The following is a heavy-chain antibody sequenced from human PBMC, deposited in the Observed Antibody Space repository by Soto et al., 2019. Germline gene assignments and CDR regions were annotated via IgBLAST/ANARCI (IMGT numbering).Heavy chain of an antibody. J-gene: IGHJ5*02. V-gene: IGHV1-18*01. D-gene: IGHD1-26*01. CDR1: RYTFTSCG. CDR2: ISAYNGNT. CDR3: ARASGSSYWFDP. Sequence: QVQLVQSGAEVKKPGASVKVSCKANRYTFTSCGQRWVRQAPGQGLEWMGWISAYNGNTNYAQKLQGRVTMTTDTSTSTAYMELRSLRSYDTAVYYCARASGSSYWFDPWGQGTLVTVSS.